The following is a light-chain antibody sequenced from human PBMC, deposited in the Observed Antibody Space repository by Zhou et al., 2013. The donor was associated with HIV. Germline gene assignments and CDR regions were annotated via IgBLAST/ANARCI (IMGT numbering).Light chain of an antibody. CDR1: QAISSY. Sequence: IQLTQSPSSLSASVGDRVTITCRASQAISSYLAWYQQKAGKTPKLLIYAAATLQSGVPSRFSGSGSGTEFTLTISSLQPEDFATYYCQQYDIYPVTFGQGTRLDI. J-gene: IGKJ5*01. CDR3: QQYDIYPVT. V-gene: IGKV1-9*01. CDR2: AAA.